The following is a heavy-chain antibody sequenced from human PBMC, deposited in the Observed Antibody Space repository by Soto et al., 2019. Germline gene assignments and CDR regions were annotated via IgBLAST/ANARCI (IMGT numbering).Heavy chain of an antibody. V-gene: IGHV3-30-3*01. CDR3: ARDAYYYYSSGYSWFAP. CDR2: ISHDGSNK. Sequence: QVQLVESGGGVVQPGRSLRLSCAASGFTFSSYAMHWVRQAPGQGLEWVAVISHDGSNKYYADSVKGRFTISRDNSKNTLYLQMNSLRAEDTAVYYCARDAYYYYSSGYSWFAPWGQGTLVTVSS. D-gene: IGHD3-22*01. CDR1: GFTFSSYA. J-gene: IGHJ5*02.